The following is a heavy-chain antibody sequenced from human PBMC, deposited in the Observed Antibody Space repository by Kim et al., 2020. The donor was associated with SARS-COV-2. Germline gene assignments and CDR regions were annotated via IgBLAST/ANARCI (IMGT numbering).Heavy chain of an antibody. J-gene: IGHJ4*02. V-gene: IGHV3-48*03. D-gene: IGHD4-4*01. CDR2: ISKSGSVV. Sequence: GGSLRLSCAASGFSFSSYEMHWVRQAPGKGLEWVSYISKSGSVVSSADSVKGRFTVSRDNVKDSLYLQMDSLRVEDTAVYYCARKGWLQWGPDYWGQGTLVTVSS. CDR3: ARKGWLQWGPDY. CDR1: GFSFSSYE.